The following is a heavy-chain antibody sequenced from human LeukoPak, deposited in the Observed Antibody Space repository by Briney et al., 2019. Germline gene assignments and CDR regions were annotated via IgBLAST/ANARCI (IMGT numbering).Heavy chain of an antibody. CDR3: ATNPAATRGFDN. CDR1: GYTFTAYY. CDR2: INPNSGGT. J-gene: IGHJ4*02. V-gene: IGHV1-2*02. Sequence: ASVKVSCKASGYTFTAYYMHWLRQAPGQGLEWMGWINPNSGGTKYAQKFQGRVTMTRDTSISTAYMEVSRPRSDDTAVYYCATNPAATRGFDNWGQGTLVTVSA. D-gene: IGHD2-2*01.